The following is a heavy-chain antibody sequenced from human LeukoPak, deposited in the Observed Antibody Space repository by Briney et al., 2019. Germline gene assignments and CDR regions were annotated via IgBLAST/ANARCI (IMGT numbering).Heavy chain of an antibody. CDR3: ARDIHYGPGSYYNIYSVYYFDY. J-gene: IGHJ4*02. D-gene: IGHD3-10*01. Sequence: ASVKVSCKSSGYTFTGYYMHWVRQAPGQGLEWMGWINPNSGGTNYAQKFQGRVTMTRDTSISTAYMELSRVRSEDTAVYYCARDIHYGPGSYYNIYSVYYFDYSGEGTLVTVSS. V-gene: IGHV1-2*02. CDR2: INPNSGGT. CDR1: GYTFTGYY.